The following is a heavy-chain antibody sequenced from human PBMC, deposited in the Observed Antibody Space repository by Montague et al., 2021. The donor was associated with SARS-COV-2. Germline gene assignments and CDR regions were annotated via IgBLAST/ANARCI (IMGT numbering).Heavy chain of an antibody. CDR2: IDAGGGAV. Sequence: SLSLSFSTSGFTFGSYAMGWVRQAPGKGLEWLSGIDAGGGAVFDADSVKGRFTTSRDNYKNTLYLQMNSLTADDTAVYYCARRNSGQHLVGSGWFDPWGQGTLVTVSS. V-gene: IGHV3-23*01. CDR1: GFTFGSYA. J-gene: IGHJ5*02. D-gene: IGHD5-12*01. CDR3: ARRNSGQHLVGSGWFDP.